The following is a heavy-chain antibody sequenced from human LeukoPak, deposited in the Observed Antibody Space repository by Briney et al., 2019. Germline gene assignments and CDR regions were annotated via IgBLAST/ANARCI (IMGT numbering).Heavy chain of an antibody. CDR2: IYYSGST. Sequence: SETLSLTCTVSGGSISSYYWSWIRQPPGKGLEWIGYIYYSGSTNYSPSLKSRVTISVDTSKNQFSLKLSSVTAADTAVYYCARRWSGYFDYWGQGTLVTVSS. CDR1: GGSISSYY. CDR3: ARRWSGYFDY. J-gene: IGHJ4*02. D-gene: IGHD4-23*01. V-gene: IGHV4-59*01.